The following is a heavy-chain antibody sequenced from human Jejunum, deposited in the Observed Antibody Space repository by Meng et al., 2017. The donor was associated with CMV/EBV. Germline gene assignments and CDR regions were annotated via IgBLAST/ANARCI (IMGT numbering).Heavy chain of an antibody. D-gene: IGHD3-9*01. CDR2: IKQDGSEK. CDR3: AKPIQGRITIFSD. J-gene: IGHJ4*02. Sequence: SGFTCSSYWMTWVRQAPGRGLEWVASIKQDGSEKNYVDSVKGRFTISRDNAKNSLYLQMNNLRAEDTAVYYCAKPIQGRITIFSDWGQGSLVTVSS. V-gene: IGHV3-7*01. CDR1: GFTCSSYW.